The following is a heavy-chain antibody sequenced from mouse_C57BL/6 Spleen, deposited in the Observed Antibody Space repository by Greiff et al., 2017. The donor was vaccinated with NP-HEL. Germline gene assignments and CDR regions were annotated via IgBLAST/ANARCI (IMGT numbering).Heavy chain of an antibody. CDR1: GFTFSSYA. V-gene: IGHV5-4*03. Sequence: EVKLVESGGGLVKPGGSLKLSCAASGFTFSSYAMSWVRQTPEKRLEWVATISDGGSYTYYPDNVKGRFTISRDNAKNNLYLQMSHLKSEDTAMYYCATLLYYDYGYWYFDVWGTGTTVTVSS. CDR3: ATLLYYDYGYWYFDV. CDR2: ISDGGSYT. J-gene: IGHJ1*03. D-gene: IGHD2-4*01.